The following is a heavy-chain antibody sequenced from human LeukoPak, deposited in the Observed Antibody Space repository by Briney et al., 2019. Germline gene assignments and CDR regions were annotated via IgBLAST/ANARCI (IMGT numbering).Heavy chain of an antibody. CDR3: ARGMNEYFFDY. J-gene: IGHJ4*02. D-gene: IGHD1-1*01. CDR1: GFTFSNYG. V-gene: IGHV3-33*01. Sequence: GRSLRLSCAASGFTFSNYGMHWVRQAPGKGLEWVAVIWYDGSNKYYADSVKGRFTVSRDNSKNTLYLQMNSLRAEDTAMYYCARGMNEYFFDYWGQGTLVTVSS. CDR2: IWYDGSNK.